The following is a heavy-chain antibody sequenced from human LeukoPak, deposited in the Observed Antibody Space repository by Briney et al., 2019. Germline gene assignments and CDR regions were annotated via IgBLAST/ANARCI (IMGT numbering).Heavy chain of an antibody. D-gene: IGHD3-10*01. CDR3: ARFSYAYYYGSGSYRYNWFDS. V-gene: IGHV1-69*01. CDR2: IIPIFGTA. Sequence: GSSVKVSCKASGGTFSSYAISWVRQAPGQGLEWMGGIIPIFGTANYAQKFQGRVTITADESTSTAYMELSSLRSEDTAVYYCARFSYAYYYGSGSYRYNWFDSWGQGTLVTVSS. J-gene: IGHJ5*01. CDR1: GGTFSSYA.